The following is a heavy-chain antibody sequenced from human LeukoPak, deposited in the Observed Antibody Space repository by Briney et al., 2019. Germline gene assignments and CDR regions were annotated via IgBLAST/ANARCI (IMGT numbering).Heavy chain of an antibody. V-gene: IGHV5-51*01. D-gene: IGHD3-10*01. J-gene: IGHJ4*02. CDR1: ADSFTYYW. Sequence: PGESLKISCKASADSFTYYWIGWVRQMPGKGLEWMGIIYIGDSDTRYSPSFQGQVTISADKSISTAYLQWSSLEASDTAMYYCARQGFGQPYSDYWGQGTLVTVSS. CDR2: IYIGDSDT. CDR3: ARQGFGQPYSDY.